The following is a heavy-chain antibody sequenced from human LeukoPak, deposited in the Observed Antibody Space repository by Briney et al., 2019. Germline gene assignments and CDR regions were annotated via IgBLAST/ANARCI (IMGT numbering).Heavy chain of an antibody. V-gene: IGHV3-21*01. Sequence: PGGSLRLSCAASGFSFSTYYVNWVRQAPGKGLEWVSCISSSSTYIYYSDSVRARFAISRDNAKNSLYLQMNSLRAEDTAVYYCVRENHGSFDYWGQGSLVTVSS. J-gene: IGHJ4*02. CDR3: VRENHGSFDY. D-gene: IGHD1-14*01. CDR2: ISSSSTYI. CDR1: GFSFSTYY.